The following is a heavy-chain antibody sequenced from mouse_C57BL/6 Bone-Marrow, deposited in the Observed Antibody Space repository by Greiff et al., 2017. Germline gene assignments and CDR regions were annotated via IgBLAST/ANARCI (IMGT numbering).Heavy chain of an antibody. D-gene: IGHD1-1*01. CDR2: IYPGDGDT. Sequence: VQLQQSGPELVKPGASVKISCKASGYAFSSSCMNWVKQRPGKGLEWIGRIYPGDGDTNYNGKFKGKATLTADKSSSTAYMQLSSLTSEDSAVYFCARAGSSYRYVDVWGTGTTVTVSS. CDR3: ARAGSSYRYVDV. V-gene: IGHV1-82*01. CDR1: GYAFSSSC. J-gene: IGHJ1*03.